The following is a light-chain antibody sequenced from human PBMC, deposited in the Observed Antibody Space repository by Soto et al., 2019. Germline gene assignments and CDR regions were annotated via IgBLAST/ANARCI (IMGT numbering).Light chain of an antibody. CDR2: DVS. CDR1: SSDVGGYNY. J-gene: IGLJ1*01. Sequence: QSALTQPASVSGSPGQSITISCTGTSSDVGGYNYVSWYQQHPGKAPKLMIYDVSNRPSGVSNRFSGSKSGNTASLTISGLQADDEAHYYCSSYTSSSLHVFGTGTKLTVL. V-gene: IGLV2-14*01. CDR3: SSYTSSSLHV.